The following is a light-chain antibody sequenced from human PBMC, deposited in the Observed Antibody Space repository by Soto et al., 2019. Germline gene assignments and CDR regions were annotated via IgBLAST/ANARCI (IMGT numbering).Light chain of an antibody. CDR1: QGISSY. V-gene: IGKV1-9*01. CDR3: QQGGT. Sequence: DIQLTQSPSFLSASVGDRVTITCRASQGISSYLAWYQQKPGKAPKLLIYAASTLQSGAPSRFSGSGSGTEFTLTLSILQPEDFATYYCQQGGTLGPGTKVDI. J-gene: IGKJ3*01. CDR2: AAS.